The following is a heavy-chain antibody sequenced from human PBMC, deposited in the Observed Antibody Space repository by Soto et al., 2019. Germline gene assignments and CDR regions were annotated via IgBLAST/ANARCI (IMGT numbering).Heavy chain of an antibody. V-gene: IGHV3-33*01. CDR2: IWYDGSNK. D-gene: IGHD3-10*01. CDR3: ARDGATGSFDY. Sequence: QVQLVESGGGVVQPGRSLRLSCAASGFTFSSYGMHWVRQAPGKGLEWVAVIWYDGSNKYYADSVKGRFTISRDNSKNTLYQQMNSLRAEDTAVYYCARDGATGSFDYWGQGTLVTVSS. CDR1: GFTFSSYG. J-gene: IGHJ4*02.